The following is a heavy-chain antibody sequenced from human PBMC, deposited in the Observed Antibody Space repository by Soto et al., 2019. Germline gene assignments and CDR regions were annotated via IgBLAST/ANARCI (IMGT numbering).Heavy chain of an antibody. D-gene: IGHD6-19*01. Sequence: PSQTLSLTCVISGDSVSSNSAAWNWIRQSPSRGLEWLGRTYYRSKWYNDYAVSVKSRITINPDTSKNQFSLQLNSVTPEDTAVYYCARDQHSSGYSYYYYGMDVWGQGTTVTVSS. J-gene: IGHJ6*02. V-gene: IGHV6-1*01. CDR1: GDSVSSNSAA. CDR3: ARDQHSSGYSYYYYGMDV. CDR2: TYYRSKWYN.